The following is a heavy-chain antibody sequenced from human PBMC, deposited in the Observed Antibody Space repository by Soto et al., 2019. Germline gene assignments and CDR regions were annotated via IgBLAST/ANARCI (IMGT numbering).Heavy chain of an antibody. V-gene: IGHV3-48*01. CDR3: ARDSRTWSIAADYYYYYMDV. CDR1: GFTFSSYS. D-gene: IGHD6-6*01. CDR2: ISSSSSTI. Sequence: GGSLRLSCAASGFTFSSYSMNWVRQAPGKGLEWVSYISSSSSTIYYADSVKGRFTISRDNAKNSLYLQMNSLRAEDTAVYYCARDSRTWSIAADYYYYYMDVWGKGTTVTVSS. J-gene: IGHJ6*03.